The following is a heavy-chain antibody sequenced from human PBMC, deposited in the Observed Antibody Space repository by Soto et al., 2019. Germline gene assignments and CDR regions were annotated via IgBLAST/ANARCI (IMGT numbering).Heavy chain of an antibody. CDR2: IRSKPNSYAT. CDR1: WFTFSGAA. CDR3: TMGLLWFGAY. D-gene: IGHD3-10*01. V-gene: IGHV3-73*01. Sequence: GGSLRLSCAASWFTFSGAAMHWVRQASGKGLEWVGRIRSKPNSYATAYAASVKGRFTISRDDSKNTAYLQMNSLKTEDTAVYYCTMGLLWFGAYWGQGTLVTVSS. J-gene: IGHJ4*02.